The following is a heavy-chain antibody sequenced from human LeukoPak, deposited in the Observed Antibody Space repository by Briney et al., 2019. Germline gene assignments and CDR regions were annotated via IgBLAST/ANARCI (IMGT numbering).Heavy chain of an antibody. Sequence: SETLSLTCTVSGGSISSGSYYWSWIRQPAGNGLEWIGRIYTSGSTNYNPSLKSRVTISVDTSKNQFSLKLSSVTAADTAVYYCARERDGYNPDYWGQGTLVTVSS. V-gene: IGHV4-61*02. CDR2: IYTSGST. CDR1: GGSISSGSYY. D-gene: IGHD5-24*01. CDR3: ARERDGYNPDY. J-gene: IGHJ4*02.